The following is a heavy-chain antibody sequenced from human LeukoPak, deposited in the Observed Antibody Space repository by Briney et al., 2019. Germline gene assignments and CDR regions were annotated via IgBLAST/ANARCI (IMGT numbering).Heavy chain of an antibody. CDR2: ISPYNGNT. CDR1: GYTFTSYG. J-gene: IGHJ4*02. Sequence: ASVKVSCKASGYTFTSYGISWVRQAPGQGLEWMGSISPYNGNTNYAQKLQGRVPMTTDTSTSTAYMELRSLRSDDTAVYYCARDQYDYVWGSYRPYFDYWGQGTLVTVSS. CDR3: ARDQYDYVWGSYRPYFDY. D-gene: IGHD3-16*02. V-gene: IGHV1-18*01.